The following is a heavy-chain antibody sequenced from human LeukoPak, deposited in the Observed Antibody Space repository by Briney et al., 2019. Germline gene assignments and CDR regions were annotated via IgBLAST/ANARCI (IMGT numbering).Heavy chain of an antibody. CDR3: ARSVRGYSYGHDY. V-gene: IGHV1-69*13. CDR2: IIPIFGTA. D-gene: IGHD5-18*01. CDR1: GGTFSSYA. J-gene: IGHJ4*02. Sequence: ASVKVPCKASGGTFSSYAISWVRQAPGQGLEWMGGIIPIFGTANYAQKFQGRVTITADESTSTAYMELSSLRSEDTAVYYCARSVRGYSYGHDYWGQGTLVTVSS.